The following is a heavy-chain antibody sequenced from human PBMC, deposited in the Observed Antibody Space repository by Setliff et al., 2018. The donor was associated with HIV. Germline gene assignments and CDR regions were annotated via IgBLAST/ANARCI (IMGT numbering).Heavy chain of an antibody. CDR3: AKIPHTGDSAYDV. CDR2: IWYDGSNK. D-gene: IGHD7-27*01. V-gene: IGHV3-33*03. CDR1: AFTFSNYA. Sequence: PGGSLRLSCAASAFTFSNYAMYWVRQAPGKGLEWVAVIWYDGSNKYYADSVKGRFSISRDNPKNTVYLQMNSLRAEDTALYYCAKIPHTGDSAYDVWGQGTMVTVSS. J-gene: IGHJ3*01.